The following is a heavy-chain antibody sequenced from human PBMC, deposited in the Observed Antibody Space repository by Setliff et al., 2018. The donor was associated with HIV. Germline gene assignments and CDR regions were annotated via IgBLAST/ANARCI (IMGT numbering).Heavy chain of an antibody. CDR1: GGSINRSNYY. V-gene: IGHV4-39*01. Sequence: SETLSLTCTVPGGSINRSNYYWGWIRQPPGKGLEWIGTISYTGSTYYDPSLKSRVTISLDTSKNQFFLKLSSVTAPDPAIYYCARQTWEYYDTLTGYYRSPKNFDSWGQGTLVTVSS. D-gene: IGHD3-9*01. CDR3: ARQTWEYYDTLTGYYRSPKNFDS. J-gene: IGHJ4*02. CDR2: ISYTGST.